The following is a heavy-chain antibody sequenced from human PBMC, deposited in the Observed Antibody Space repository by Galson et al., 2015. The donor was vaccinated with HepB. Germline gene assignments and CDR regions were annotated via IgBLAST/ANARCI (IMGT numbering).Heavy chain of an antibody. Sequence: SLRLSCAASGFTFDDYAMHWVRQAPGKGLEWVSGISWNSGSIGYADSVKGRFTISGDNAKNSLYLQMNSLRAEDTALYYCAKYPHYDRSGPNYFDYWGQGTLVTVSS. CDR2: ISWNSGSI. D-gene: IGHD3-22*01. V-gene: IGHV3-9*01. CDR1: GFTFDDYA. J-gene: IGHJ4*02. CDR3: AKYPHYDRSGPNYFDY.